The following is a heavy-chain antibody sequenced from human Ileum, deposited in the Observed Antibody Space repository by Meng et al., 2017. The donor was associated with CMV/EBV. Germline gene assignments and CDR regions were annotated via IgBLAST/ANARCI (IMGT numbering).Heavy chain of an antibody. CDR2: IKSKAHGGTT. Sequence: GGSLRLSCAVSGFTFSGAWMSWVRQAPGKGLEWIGRIKSKAHGGTTDYAAPVKGRITISRDDSKNTLYLQMNSLTTEDTALYYCTTGGDCSGGGCYSVGYWGQGTLVTVSS. J-gene: IGHJ4*02. CDR3: TTGGDCSGGGCYSVGY. V-gene: IGHV3-15*01. CDR1: GFTFSGAW. D-gene: IGHD2-15*01.